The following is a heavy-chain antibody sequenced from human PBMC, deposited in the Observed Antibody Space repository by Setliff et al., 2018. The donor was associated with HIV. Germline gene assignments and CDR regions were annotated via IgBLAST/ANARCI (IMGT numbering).Heavy chain of an antibody. CDR2: IYYSGST. V-gene: IGHV4-59*11. Sequence: SETLSLTCTVSGDSIRSHYWSWIRQPPGKGLEWIGYIYYSGSTYYNPSLKSRVTISVDTSKNQFSLKLNSVTAADTAVYYCARGRPDYYGSGSYYPFDYWGQGTLVTVSS. J-gene: IGHJ4*02. CDR3: ARGRPDYYGSGSYYPFDY. D-gene: IGHD3-10*01. CDR1: GDSIRSHY.